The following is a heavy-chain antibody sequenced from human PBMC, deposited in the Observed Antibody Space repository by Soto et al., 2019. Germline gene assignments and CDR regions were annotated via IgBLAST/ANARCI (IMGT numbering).Heavy chain of an antibody. CDR2: INAGNGNT. V-gene: IGHV1-3*01. Sequence: QVQLVQSGAEVKKPGASVKVSCKASGYTFTSYAMHWVRQAPGQRLEWMGWINAGNGNTKYSQKFQGRVTITRDTSASTAYMELSGLRSEDTAVYYCARDPPGRYFDWLLSDYGMDVWGQGTTVTVSS. J-gene: IGHJ6*02. CDR3: ARDPPGRYFDWLLSDYGMDV. D-gene: IGHD3-9*01. CDR1: GYTFTSYA.